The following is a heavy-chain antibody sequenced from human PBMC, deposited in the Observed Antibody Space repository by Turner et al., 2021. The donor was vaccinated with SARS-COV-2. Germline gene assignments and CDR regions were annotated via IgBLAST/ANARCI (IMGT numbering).Heavy chain of an antibody. CDR1: GGSISSKS. Sequence: QVQLQESGPGLLRPSDTLSLTCPVSGGSISSKSCSWIRQSPGRGLEWSGYFYKIGSIDYNPTRRSRVTISVDTSKNQLSLNLISMTAADTAVYYCARHQGSTSGYDHGMNVWGQGTAVIVSS. D-gene: IGHD1-1*01. J-gene: IGHJ6*02. V-gene: IGHV4-59*08. CDR3: ARHQGSTSGYDHGMNV. CDR2: FYKIGSI.